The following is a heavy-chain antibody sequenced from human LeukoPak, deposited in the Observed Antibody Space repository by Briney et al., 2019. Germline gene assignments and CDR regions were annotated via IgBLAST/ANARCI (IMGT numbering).Heavy chain of an antibody. V-gene: IGHV4-39*01. CDR1: GGSISSSSYY. CDR2: IYYSGST. J-gene: IGHJ4*02. D-gene: IGHD1-26*01. Sequence: SETLSLTCTVSGGSISSSSYYWGWIRQPPGKGLEWIGSIYYSGSTYYNPSLKSRVTISVDTSKNQFSLKLSSVTAADTAVYYCARRYSGANFDYWGQGTLVTVSS. CDR3: ARRYSGANFDY.